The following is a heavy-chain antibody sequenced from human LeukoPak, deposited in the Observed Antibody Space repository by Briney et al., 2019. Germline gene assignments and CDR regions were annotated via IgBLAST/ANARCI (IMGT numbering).Heavy chain of an antibody. CDR2: INHSGST. D-gene: IGHD2-21*01. CDR3: ARANIVVVIATSFDY. CDR1: GGSFSGYY. Sequence: SETLSLTCAVYGGSFSGYYWSWIRQPPGKGLEWIGEINHSGSTNYNPSLKSRVTRSVDTSKNQFSLKLSSVTAADTAVYYCARANIVVVIATSFDYWGQGTLVTVSS. J-gene: IGHJ4*02. V-gene: IGHV4-34*01.